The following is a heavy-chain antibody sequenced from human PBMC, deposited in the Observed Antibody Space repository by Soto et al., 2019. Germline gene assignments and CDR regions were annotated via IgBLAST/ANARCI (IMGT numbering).Heavy chain of an antibody. J-gene: IGHJ4*02. CDR3: GHRSSSFAFWGNDY. V-gene: IGHV2-5*01. Sequence: QITLKASGPALVKPTQTLTLTCTFSGFSLTTAGLGVTWIRQPPGKAPEWLALVYWNGDKRYSPSLRNRLTITKDTSRNEVVLTMTNMDPVDTATYDCGHRSSSFAFWGNDYWGQGTLVTVSS. CDR2: VYWNGDK. CDR1: GFSLTTAGLG. D-gene: IGHD7-27*01.